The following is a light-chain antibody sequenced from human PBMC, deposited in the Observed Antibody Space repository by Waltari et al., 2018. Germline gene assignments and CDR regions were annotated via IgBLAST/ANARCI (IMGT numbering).Light chain of an antibody. CDR1: QPVTISS. CDR2: GAS. J-gene: IGKJ1*01. CDR3: QQYGSSPTT. V-gene: IGKV3-20*01. Sequence: EIVLTQSPGTLSLSPGERATLSCRASQPVTISSLAWYQHKLGQAPRLLIYGASNRATGIPDRFSGGGSATDFTLTIRRVEPEDFAVYYCQQYGSSPTTFGQGTKVEIK.